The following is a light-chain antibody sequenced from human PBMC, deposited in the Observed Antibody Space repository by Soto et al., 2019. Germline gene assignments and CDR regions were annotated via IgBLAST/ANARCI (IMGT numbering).Light chain of an antibody. CDR1: SSDVGAYNY. V-gene: IGLV2-8*01. Sequence: QSALTQPPSAYGSPGQSVSISCTGTSSDVGAYNYVSWYQQDPGKAPKLMISEVNKRPSGVPDRFSGSKSGNTASLTVSGLQPEDEADYYCSSYGGPNNSNYVFGTGTMLTVL. CDR2: EVN. CDR3: SSYGGPNNSNYV. J-gene: IGLJ1*01.